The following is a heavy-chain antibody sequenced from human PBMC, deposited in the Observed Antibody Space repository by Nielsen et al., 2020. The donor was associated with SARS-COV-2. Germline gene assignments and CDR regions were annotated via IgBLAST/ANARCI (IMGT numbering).Heavy chain of an antibody. D-gene: IGHD4-23*01. CDR1: GGTFSSYA. CDR3: ARDTDYGGNSHQDY. CDR2: IIPIFGTA. V-gene: IGHV1-69*13. Sequence: SVKVSCKASGGTFSSYAIGWVRQAPGQGLEWMGGIIPIFGTANYAQKFQGRVTITADESTSTAYMELSSLRSEDTAVYHCARDTDYGGNSHQDYWGQGTLVTVSS. J-gene: IGHJ4*02.